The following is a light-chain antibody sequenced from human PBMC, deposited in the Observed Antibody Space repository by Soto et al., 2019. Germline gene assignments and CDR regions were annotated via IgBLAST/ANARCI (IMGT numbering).Light chain of an antibody. CDR3: QQTFSPPYI. V-gene: IGKV1-39*01. Sequence: DIQMTQSLSSLSASVGDTVTITCRASQSISNSLSWYQQKPGKAPKFLIYVASTLQRGVPSRFSGSGSGTDIPLSISSLQPEDVATYYCQQTFSPPYIFGQGNKLEIK. CDR1: QSISNS. CDR2: VAS. J-gene: IGKJ2*01.